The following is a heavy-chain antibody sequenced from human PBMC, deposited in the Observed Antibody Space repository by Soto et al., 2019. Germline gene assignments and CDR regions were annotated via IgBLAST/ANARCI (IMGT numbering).Heavy chain of an antibody. CDR2: ISSSGDPT. CDR3: ARLLLRPGKFDY. J-gene: IGHJ4*02. V-gene: IGHV3-11*01. CDR1: GFSFSDYY. Sequence: QVQLVESGGGLVNPGGSLSLSCAASGFSFSDYYMTWIRQAPGKGLEWISDISSSGDPTYYADSVRGRFTISRDNAKNSLYLQLNSLRGEDTAIYYCARLLLRPGKFDYWGQGTLVTVSS. D-gene: IGHD2-21*01.